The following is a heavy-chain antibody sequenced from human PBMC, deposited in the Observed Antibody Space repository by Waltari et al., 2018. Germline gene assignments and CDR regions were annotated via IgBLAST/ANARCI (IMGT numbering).Heavy chain of an antibody. CDR1: GFTLSNYW. V-gene: IGHV3-7*01. Sequence: EVQLVESGGGLFQPGGSLRLSCAASGFTLSNYWMSWVRQAPGKGPEWVANIMTDGREEYYVDSVRGRFTISRDNAKNSLYLQMNSLRPEDTAVYYCVRDQWFAFDIWGQGTMVTVSS. D-gene: IGHD3-22*01. J-gene: IGHJ3*02. CDR3: VRDQWFAFDI. CDR2: IMTDGREE.